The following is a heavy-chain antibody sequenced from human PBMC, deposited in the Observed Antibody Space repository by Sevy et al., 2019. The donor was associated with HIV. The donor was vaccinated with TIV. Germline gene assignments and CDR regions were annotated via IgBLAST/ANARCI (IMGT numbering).Heavy chain of an antibody. CDR3: AKYAGDFPHSDY. CDR1: GFTFGTFA. J-gene: IGHJ4*02. V-gene: IGHV3-23*01. D-gene: IGHD7-27*01. CDR2: ISDTGTST. Sequence: GGSLRLSCTASGFTFGTFAMSWVRQAPGKGLQWVSSISDTGTSTYYADSVEGRFTISRDNSKQTLYLQMNSLRAEDTALYYCAKYAGDFPHSDYWGQGTLVTVSS.